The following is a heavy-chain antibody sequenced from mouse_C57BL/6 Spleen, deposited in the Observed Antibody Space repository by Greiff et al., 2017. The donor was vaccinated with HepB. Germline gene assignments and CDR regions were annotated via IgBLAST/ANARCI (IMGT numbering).Heavy chain of an antibody. CDR1: GYTFTSYW. D-gene: IGHD1-1*01. CDR2: IYPGSGST. CDR3: ARYGDYGSSYWYFDV. Sequence: QVQLQQPGAELVKPGASVKMSCKASGYTFTSYWITWVKQRPGQGLEWIGDIYPGSGSTNYNEKFKSKATLTVDTSSSTAYMQLSSLTSADSAVYYCARYGDYGSSYWYFDVWGTGTTVTVSS. V-gene: IGHV1-55*01. J-gene: IGHJ1*03.